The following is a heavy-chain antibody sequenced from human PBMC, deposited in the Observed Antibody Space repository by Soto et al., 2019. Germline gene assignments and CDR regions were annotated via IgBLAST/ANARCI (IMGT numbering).Heavy chain of an antibody. CDR1: GDTLSHYG. CDR2: TTAILGTR. J-gene: IGHJ4*02. Sequence: ASVKVSCKASGDTLSHYGVSWVRQVPGKGLEWMGGTTAILGTRDYAQKFQGRMTITSDESTTTSYMELNSLTSDDTAVYYCAAGDSSDTGDHRCQGTLVTVSS. V-gene: IGHV1-69*13. CDR3: AAGDSSDTGDH. D-gene: IGHD5-18*01.